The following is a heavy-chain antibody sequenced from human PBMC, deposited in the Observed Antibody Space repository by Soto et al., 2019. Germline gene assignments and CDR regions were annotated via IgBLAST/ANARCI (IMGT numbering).Heavy chain of an antibody. Sequence: ASVKVSCKASGGTFSSYAISWVRQAPGQGLEWMGGIIPIFGTANYAQKFQGRVTITADESTSTAYMELSSLRSEDTAVYYCASQLSSIAARPGDYWGQGTLVNV. J-gene: IGHJ4*02. V-gene: IGHV1-69*13. CDR1: GGTFSSYA. D-gene: IGHD6-6*01. CDR3: ASQLSSIAARPGDY. CDR2: IIPIFGTA.